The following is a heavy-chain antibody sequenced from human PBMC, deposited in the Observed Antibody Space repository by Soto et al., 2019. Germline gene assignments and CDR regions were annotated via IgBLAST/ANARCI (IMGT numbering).Heavy chain of an antibody. D-gene: IGHD1-26*01. J-gene: IGHJ4*02. CDR3: GRVLSGSYFDDSDF. Sequence: QCRLVQSGAEVKKPGASVNVSFKASGYNFDKYGGMWLRQARGQGREWMGWISAFNGNTNQAPKFQGRFTMTTDTSTNTAHMQLRSLTSADTAVYYCGRVLSGSYFDDSDFWGQGTLVPVSS. CDR1: GYNFDKYG. CDR2: ISAFNGNT. V-gene: IGHV1-18*01.